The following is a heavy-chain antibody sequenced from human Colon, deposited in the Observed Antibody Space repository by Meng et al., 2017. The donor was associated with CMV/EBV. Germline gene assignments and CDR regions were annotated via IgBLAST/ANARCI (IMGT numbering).Heavy chain of an antibody. D-gene: IGHD6-13*01. V-gene: IGHV1-2*02. CDR3: VRESWYFDF. Sequence: QGPVVQSGTEVKRPGASVTVSCKTSGYTFTANHLHWVRQAPGQGLEWMGWIYPQDGGTYFAQKFQDRVTLTRDTSITTAYMELSGLTSDDTAIYYCVRESWYFDFWGEGTLVTVSS. J-gene: IGHJ4*02. CDR1: GYTFTANH. CDR2: IYPQDGGT.